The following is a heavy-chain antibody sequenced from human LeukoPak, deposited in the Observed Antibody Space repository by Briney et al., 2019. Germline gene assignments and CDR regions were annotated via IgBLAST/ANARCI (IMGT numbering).Heavy chain of an antibody. Sequence: AGGSLRLSCEASGFTFSSYAMSWVRQAPGKGLEWVSGISTNGGSTSYADSVKGRLTISRDNAKNSLYLQMNSLRAEDTAVYYCARSSTVTRKGSWFDPWGQGTLVTVSS. J-gene: IGHJ5*02. CDR1: GFTFSSYA. CDR2: ISTNGGST. D-gene: IGHD4-17*01. CDR3: ARSSTVTRKGSWFDP. V-gene: IGHV3-23*01.